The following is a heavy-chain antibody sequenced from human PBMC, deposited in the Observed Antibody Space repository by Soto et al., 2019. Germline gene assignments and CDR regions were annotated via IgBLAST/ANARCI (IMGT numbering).Heavy chain of an antibody. CDR3: ARGLQGIAAAGFDY. J-gene: IGHJ4*02. CDR1: GFTFSSYS. D-gene: IGHD6-13*01. Sequence: EVQLVESGGGLVKPGGSLRLSCAASGFTFSSYSMNWVRQAPGKGLEWVSSISSSSSYIYYADSVKGRFTISRDNAKNSLYLQMDSLRVEDTAVYYCARGLQGIAAAGFDYWGQGALVTVSS. CDR2: ISSSSSYI. V-gene: IGHV3-21*01.